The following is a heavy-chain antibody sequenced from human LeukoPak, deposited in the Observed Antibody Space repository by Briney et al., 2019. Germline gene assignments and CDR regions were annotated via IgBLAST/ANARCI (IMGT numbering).Heavy chain of an antibody. V-gene: IGHV3-23*01. CDR3: AKGDIVLMVYAIPTYYFDY. CDR2: ISGSGGGT. CDR1: GFTFSSYA. D-gene: IGHD2-8*01. J-gene: IGHJ4*02. Sequence: GGSLRLSCAASGFTFSSYAMSWVRQAPGKGLEWVSAISGSGGGTYYADSVKGRFTISRDNSKNTLYLQMNSLRAEDTAVHYCAKGDIVLMVYAIPTYYFDYWGQGTLVTVSS.